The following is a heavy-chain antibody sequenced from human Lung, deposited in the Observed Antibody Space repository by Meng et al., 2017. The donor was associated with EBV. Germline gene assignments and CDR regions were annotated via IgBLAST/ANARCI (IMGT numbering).Heavy chain of an antibody. D-gene: IGHD6-13*01. CDR3: ARDWEGSWAVFDY. CDR1: GYTFTGYY. V-gene: IGHV1-2*04. J-gene: IGHJ4*02. Sequence: QVQLVHSWAEVKKPGASVKVSCKASGYTFTGYYMHWVRQAPGQGLEWMGWINPNSGGTNYAQKFQGWVTMTRDTSISTAYMELSRLRSDDTAVYYCARDWEGSWAVFDYWGQGTLVTVSS. CDR2: INPNSGGT.